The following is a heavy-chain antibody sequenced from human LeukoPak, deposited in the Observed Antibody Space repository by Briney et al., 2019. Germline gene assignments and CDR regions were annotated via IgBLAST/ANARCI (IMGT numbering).Heavy chain of an antibody. D-gene: IGHD1-26*01. CDR1: GGSISGTNW. CDR3: SRESGPFCPFGY. Sequence: SSETLSLTCGVSGGSISGTNWWRWIRQPPGQGLQWIGEISLAGQTNYNPSLNGRVTMSLDKSSNQLSLHLTSVTAADTATYFCSRESGPFCPFGYWGQGTLVTVSS. V-gene: IGHV4/OR15-8*02. CDR2: ISLAGQT. J-gene: IGHJ4*02.